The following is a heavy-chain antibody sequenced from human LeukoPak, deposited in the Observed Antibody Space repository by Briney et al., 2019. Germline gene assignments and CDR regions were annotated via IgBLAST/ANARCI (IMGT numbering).Heavy chain of an antibody. CDR3: ARERDSSGFDAFDI. CDR1: GGSISSYY. J-gene: IGHJ3*02. CDR2: IYYSGST. V-gene: IGHV4-59*01. Sequence: PSETLSLTCTVSGGSISSYYWSWIRQPPGKGLEWIGYIYYSGSTNYNPSLKSRVTISVDTSKNQFSLKLSSVTAADTAVYYCARERDSSGFDAFDIWGQGTMVIVSS. D-gene: IGHD3-22*01.